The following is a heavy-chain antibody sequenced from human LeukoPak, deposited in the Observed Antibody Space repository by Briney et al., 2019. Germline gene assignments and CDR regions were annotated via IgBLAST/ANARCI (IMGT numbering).Heavy chain of an antibody. CDR2: VYASGNT. D-gene: IGHD6-13*01. V-gene: IGHV4-4*07. Sequence: SETLSLTCTVSGGSFSTYYWSWIRQPAGKGLEWIGRVYASGNTNYNPSLKSRVTMSVDTSKNQFSLKLSSVTAADTAVYYCARDLSSNWYTDYFDYWGQGTLVAVSS. CDR1: GGSFSTYY. CDR3: ARDLSSNWYTDYFDY. J-gene: IGHJ4*02.